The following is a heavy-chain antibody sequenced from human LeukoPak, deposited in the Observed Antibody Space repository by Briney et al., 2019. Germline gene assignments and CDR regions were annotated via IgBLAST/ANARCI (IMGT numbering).Heavy chain of an antibody. CDR1: GGSFSGYY. D-gene: IGHD3-9*01. CDR2: INHSGST. CDR3: ARGDWLGGPRSGQLLPFDY. Sequence: SETLSLTCAVYGGSFSGYYWSWIRQPPGKGLEWIGEINHSGSTNYNPSLKSRVTISVDTSKSQFSLKLSSVTAADAAVYYCARGDWLGGPRSGQLLPFDYWGQGTLVTVSS. V-gene: IGHV4-34*01. J-gene: IGHJ4*02.